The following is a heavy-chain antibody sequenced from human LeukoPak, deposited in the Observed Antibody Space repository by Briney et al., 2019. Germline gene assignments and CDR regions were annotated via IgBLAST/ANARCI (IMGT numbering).Heavy chain of an antibody. CDR1: GFTFSSYA. Sequence: PGGSLRLSCAASGFTFSSYAMTWVRQAPGQGLEWVSTISDNAYSTYYADSVRGRFTISRDNSKNTLYLQMIGLRPEDTAVYSCAKYFYDSSGYYDAAPLDSWGQGTLVTVFS. D-gene: IGHD3-22*01. CDR3: AKYFYDSSGYYDAAPLDS. J-gene: IGHJ4*02. CDR2: ISDNAYST. V-gene: IGHV3-23*01.